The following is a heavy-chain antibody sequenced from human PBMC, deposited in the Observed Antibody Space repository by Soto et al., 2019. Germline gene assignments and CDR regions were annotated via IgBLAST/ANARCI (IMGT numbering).Heavy chain of an antibody. J-gene: IGHJ6*02. D-gene: IGHD6-19*01. Sequence: GSLRLSCAASGFTFSSYWMHWVRQAPGKGLVWVSRINSDGSSTSYADSVKGRFTISRDNAKNTLYLQMNSLRAEDTAVYYCARVKRLVPDYYYYGMDVWGQGTTVTVSS. CDR2: INSDGSST. CDR1: GFTFSSYW. V-gene: IGHV3-74*01. CDR3: ARVKRLVPDYYYYGMDV.